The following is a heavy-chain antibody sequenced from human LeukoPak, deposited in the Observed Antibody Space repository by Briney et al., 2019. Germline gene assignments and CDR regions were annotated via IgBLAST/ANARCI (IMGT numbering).Heavy chain of an antibody. D-gene: IGHD1-26*01. V-gene: IGHV4-4*07. Sequence: SETLSLTCIVSGGSMSSYYWSWIRQTAGKGLEWIGRIFISGSTNYNPSLKSRVTISVDTSKNQFSLKLSSVTAADTAVYYCARGVGATFGNWGQGTLVTVSS. CDR2: IFISGST. CDR3: ARGVGATFGN. CDR1: GGSMSSYY. J-gene: IGHJ4*02.